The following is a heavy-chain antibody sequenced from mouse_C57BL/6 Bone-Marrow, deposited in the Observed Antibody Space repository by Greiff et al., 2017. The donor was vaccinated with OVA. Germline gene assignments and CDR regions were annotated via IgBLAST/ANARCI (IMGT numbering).Heavy chain of an antibody. CDR2: IRSKSSNYAT. Sequence: EVQRVESGGGLVQPKGSLKLSCAASGFTFNTYAMHWVRQAPGKGLEWVARIRSKSSNYATYYADSVKDRFTISRDDSQSMLYLQMNNLKTEDTAMYYCVREGLYVWYFDVWGTGTTVTVSS. CDR3: VREGLYVWYFDV. CDR1: GFTFNTYA. V-gene: IGHV10-3*01. D-gene: IGHD2-12*01. J-gene: IGHJ1*03.